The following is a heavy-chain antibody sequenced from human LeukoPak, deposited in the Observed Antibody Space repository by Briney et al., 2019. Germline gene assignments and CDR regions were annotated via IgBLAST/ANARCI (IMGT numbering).Heavy chain of an antibody. V-gene: IGHV5-51*01. J-gene: IGHJ4*02. CDR2: IYPGDSDT. Sequence: GESLKISCQGSGYSFTSYWLGWVGQMPGKGLEWTGIIYPGDSDTRYSPSFQGQVTIPADKSISTAYLQWSSLKASDTAMYYCARHPGIAVAGDYWGQGTLVTVSS. CDR1: GYSFTSYW. D-gene: IGHD6-19*01. CDR3: ARHPGIAVAGDY.